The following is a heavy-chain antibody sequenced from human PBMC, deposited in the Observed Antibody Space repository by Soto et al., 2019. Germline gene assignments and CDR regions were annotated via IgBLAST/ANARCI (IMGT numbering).Heavy chain of an antibody. V-gene: IGHV3-49*03. D-gene: IGHD2-2*02. CDR2: IRSKAYGGTT. CDR3: TRAVIVVVPAVIPYYFDY. J-gene: IGHJ4*02. Sequence: PGGSLRLSCTASGFTFGDYAMSWFRQAPGKGLEWVGFIRSKAYGGTTEYAASVKGRFTISRDDSKSIAYLQMNSLKTEGTAVYYCTRAVIVVVPAVIPYYFDYWGQGTLVTVSS. CDR1: GFTFGDYA.